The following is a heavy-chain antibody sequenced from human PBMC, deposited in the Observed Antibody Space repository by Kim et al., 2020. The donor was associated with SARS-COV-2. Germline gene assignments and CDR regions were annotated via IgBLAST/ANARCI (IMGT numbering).Heavy chain of an antibody. CDR2: IYTSGST. J-gene: IGHJ5*02. CDR3: ARELGSSGWSDGNWFDP. CDR1: GGSISSGSYY. D-gene: IGHD6-19*01. V-gene: IGHV4-61*02. Sequence: SETLSLTCTVSGGSISSGSYYWSWLRQPAGKGLEWIGRIYTSGSTNSNPSLKSRVTITVDTSKNQFSLKMSSVTAADTAVYYCARELGSSGWSDGNWFDPWGRGTLFTVSS.